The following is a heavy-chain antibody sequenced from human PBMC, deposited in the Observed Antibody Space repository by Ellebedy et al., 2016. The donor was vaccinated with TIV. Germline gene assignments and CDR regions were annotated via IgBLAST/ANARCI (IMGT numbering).Heavy chain of an antibody. CDR2: INSNSGGT. D-gene: IGHD3-9*01. V-gene: IGHV1-2*02. CDR3: ARDNADILTGYYLIDY. Sequence: ASVKVSCKASGFTLTDYYIHWVRQAPGQGLEWMGWINSNSGGTKYAQKFQGRVTMTRDTSISTAYMELSRLTSDDTAVYFCARDNADILTGYYLIDYWGQGTLVTVSS. J-gene: IGHJ4*02. CDR1: GFTLTDYY.